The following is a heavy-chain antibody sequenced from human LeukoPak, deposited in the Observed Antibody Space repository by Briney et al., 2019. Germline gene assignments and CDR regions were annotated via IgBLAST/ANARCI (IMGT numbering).Heavy chain of an antibody. Sequence: ASVKVSCKASGYTFTGYYMHWVRQAPGQGLEWMGWINPNSGGTNYAQKFQGRVTMTRDTSISTAYMELSRLRSDDTAVYCCARDINHPLVPAAIGNRGVPYFDYWGQGTLVTVSS. CDR2: INPNSGGT. J-gene: IGHJ4*02. D-gene: IGHD2-2*02. CDR3: ARDINHPLVPAAIGNRGVPYFDY. CDR1: GYTFTGYY. V-gene: IGHV1-2*02.